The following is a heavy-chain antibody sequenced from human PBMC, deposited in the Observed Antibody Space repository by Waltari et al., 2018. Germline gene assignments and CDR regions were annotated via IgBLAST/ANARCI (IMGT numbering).Heavy chain of an antibody. CDR1: GYTFTSYA. J-gene: IGHJ4*02. V-gene: IGHV1-8*03. CDR3: ARVGYGERIVDY. Sequence: QVQLVQSGAEVKKPGASVKVSCKASGYTFTSYAINWVRQATGQGLEWMGWRNPNSGNTGYAQKFQGRVTITRNTSISTAYMELSSLRSEDTAVYYCARVGYGERIVDYWGQGTLVTVSS. CDR2: RNPNSGNT. D-gene: IGHD6-13*01.